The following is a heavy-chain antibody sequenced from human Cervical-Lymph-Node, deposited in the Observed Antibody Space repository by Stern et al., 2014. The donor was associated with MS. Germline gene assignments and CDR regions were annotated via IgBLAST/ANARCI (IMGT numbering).Heavy chain of an antibody. CDR1: GFPFGSYA. J-gene: IGHJ3*02. V-gene: IGHV3-30-3*01. D-gene: IGHD2-21*02. CDR3: SRDETRQVVTSMQI. Sequence: QVQPVESGGDVVQPGGALRLSWAGSGFPFGSYAVHWVRQAPGTGLECVAVISYDGNNRYYSESVKGRFTISRDNSKSTVYLQINSLRVEDTAVYYCSRDETRQVVTSMQIWGQGTMVTVSS. CDR2: ISYDGNNR.